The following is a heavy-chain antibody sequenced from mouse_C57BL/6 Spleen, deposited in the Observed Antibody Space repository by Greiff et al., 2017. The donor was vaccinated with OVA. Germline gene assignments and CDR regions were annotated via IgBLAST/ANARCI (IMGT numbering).Heavy chain of an antibody. Sequence: EVQLQQSGPELVKPGASVKISCKASGYTFTDYYMNWVKQSHGKSLEWIGDINPNNGGTSYNQKFKGKATLTVDKSSSTAYMELRSLTSEDSAVYYCACYYGGSYGYFDYWGQGTTLTVSS. D-gene: IGHD1-1*01. J-gene: IGHJ2*01. V-gene: IGHV1-26*01. CDR1: GYTFTDYY. CDR3: ACYYGGSYGYFDY. CDR2: INPNNGGT.